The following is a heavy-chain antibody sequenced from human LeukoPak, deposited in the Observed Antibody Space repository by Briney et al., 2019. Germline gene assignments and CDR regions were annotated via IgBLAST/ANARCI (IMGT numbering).Heavy chain of an antibody. Sequence: PSETLSLTCTVSGGSISSYYWSWIRQPPGKGLEWIGYIYTSGSTNYNLSLKSRVTISVDTSKNQFSLNLSSVTAADTAVYYCARVPSGVRGVMRWFDPWGQGTLVTVSS. D-gene: IGHD3-10*01. J-gene: IGHJ5*02. V-gene: IGHV4-4*09. CDR1: GGSISSYY. CDR2: IYTSGST. CDR3: ARVPSGVRGVMRWFDP.